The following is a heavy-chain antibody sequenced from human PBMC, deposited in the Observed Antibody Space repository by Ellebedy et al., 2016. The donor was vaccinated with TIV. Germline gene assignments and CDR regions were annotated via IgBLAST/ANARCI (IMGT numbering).Heavy chain of an antibody. J-gene: IGHJ5*01. CDR2: IYQDGSEK. V-gene: IGHV3-7*01. CDR1: GFTFSSYW. CDR3: ARRGSYGDYAVHVNNWFDS. D-gene: IGHD4-17*01. Sequence: PGGSLRLSCTASGFTFSSYWLHWVRQVPGKGLEWVANIYQDGSEKYYVDSVEGRFTISRDNAKNELYLQMKSLRVEDTAVYYCARRGSYGDYAVHVNNWFDSWGQGTPVTVSP.